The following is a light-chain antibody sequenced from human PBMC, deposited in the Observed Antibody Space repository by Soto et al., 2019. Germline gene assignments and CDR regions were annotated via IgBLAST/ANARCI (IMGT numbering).Light chain of an antibody. CDR3: TSHAGTINFPYI. Sequence: QSALTQPPSASGSPGQSVTISCTGTSSDVGAYNYVSWYQHHPGKAPKLMVYEVNKRPSGDPDRFSGSKAGNTAPLTVSGLQAEDEADYYCTSHAGTINFPYIFGTGTKVTVL. CDR1: SSDVGAYNY. J-gene: IGLJ1*01. CDR2: EVN. V-gene: IGLV2-8*01.